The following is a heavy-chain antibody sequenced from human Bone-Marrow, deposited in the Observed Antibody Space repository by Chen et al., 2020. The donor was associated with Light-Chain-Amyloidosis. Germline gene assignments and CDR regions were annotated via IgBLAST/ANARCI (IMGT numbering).Heavy chain of an antibody. CDR1: GFTVSNNY. J-gene: IGHJ5*02. Sequence: EVQVVESGGGLIQPGGSLRLSCAASGFTVSNNYMSWVRQAPGKGLEWVSFIYSKGKTYYSDSVTVRFTISRDNSKNPLYLQMTSLRAEDTAVYYCKARPSWGQGTLVTVSS. CDR3: KARPS. CDR2: IYSKGKT. V-gene: IGHV3-53*01.